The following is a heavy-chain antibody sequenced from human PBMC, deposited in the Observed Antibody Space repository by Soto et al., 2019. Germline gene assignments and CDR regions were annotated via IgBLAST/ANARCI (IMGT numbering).Heavy chain of an antibody. V-gene: IGHV1-18*01. J-gene: IGHJ6*02. CDR3: ARDLGTKAYYYYGMDV. D-gene: IGHD1-26*01. CDR2: ISAYNGNT. Sequence: ASVKVSCKASGYTFTSYGISWVRQAPGQGLEWMGWISAYNGNTNYAQKLQGRVTMTTDTSTSTAYMELRSLRSDDTAVYYCARDLGTKAYYYYGMDVWGQGTTVTVSS. CDR1: GYTFTSYG.